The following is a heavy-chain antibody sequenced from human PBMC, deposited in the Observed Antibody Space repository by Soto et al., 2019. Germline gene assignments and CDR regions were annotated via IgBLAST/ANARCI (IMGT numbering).Heavy chain of an antibody. Sequence: GASVKVSCKASGYTFTGYYMHWVRQAPGQGLEWMGWINPNSGGTNYAQKFQGWVTMTRDTSISTAYMELSRLRSDDTAVYYCARDLQRGPVSISSLDCYYYGMDVWGQGTTVTVSS. CDR1: GYTFTGYY. V-gene: IGHV1-2*04. CDR2: INPNSGGT. D-gene: IGHD6-6*01. J-gene: IGHJ6*02. CDR3: ARDLQRGPVSISSLDCYYYGMDV.